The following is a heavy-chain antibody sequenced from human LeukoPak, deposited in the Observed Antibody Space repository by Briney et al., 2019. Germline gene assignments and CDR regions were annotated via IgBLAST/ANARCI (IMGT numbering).Heavy chain of an antibody. CDR3: ARTGYSSGWTQYYFDY. CDR1: GFTFSSYS. D-gene: IGHD6-19*01. Sequence: GGSLRLSCAASGFTFSSYSMNWVRQAPGKGLEWVSSISSSSSYIYYADSVKGRFTISRDNAKNSLYLQMNSLRAEDTAVYYCARTGYSSGWTQYYFDYWGQGTLVTVSS. CDR2: ISSSSSYI. J-gene: IGHJ4*02. V-gene: IGHV3-21*01.